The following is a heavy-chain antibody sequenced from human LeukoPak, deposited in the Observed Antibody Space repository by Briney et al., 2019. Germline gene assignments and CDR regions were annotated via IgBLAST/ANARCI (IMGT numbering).Heavy chain of an antibody. CDR2: ISYSGAT. CDR3: PRDGFYYHYYMDV. J-gene: IGHJ6*03. V-gene: IGHV4-39*07. Sequence: PSETLSLTCTLSGGTVTSSTYFWGWIRQPPGKGLEWIGSISYSGATYYNPSLKSRVSMSVHTSKNQFSPKLSSVTAADTAVYYCPRDGFYYHYYMDVWGEGTTVTVS. D-gene: IGHD1-14*01. CDR1: GGTVTSSTYF.